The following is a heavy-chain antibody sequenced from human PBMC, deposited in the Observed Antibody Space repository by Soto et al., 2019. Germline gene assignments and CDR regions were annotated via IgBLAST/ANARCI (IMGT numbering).Heavy chain of an antibody. CDR1: GDSISSYH. Sequence: LSLTCTVSGDSISSYHWSWIGQPPGKGLGGMGYIYYSGSTNYNPSLKSRVTISVDTSKNQFSLKLSSVTAADTAVYYCARARGRFCSGGTCSSRLPTLDYWGQGTLLTVSS. D-gene: IGHD2-15*01. J-gene: IGHJ4*02. CDR3: ARARGRFCSGGTCSSRLPTLDY. V-gene: IGHV4-59*01. CDR2: IYYSGST.